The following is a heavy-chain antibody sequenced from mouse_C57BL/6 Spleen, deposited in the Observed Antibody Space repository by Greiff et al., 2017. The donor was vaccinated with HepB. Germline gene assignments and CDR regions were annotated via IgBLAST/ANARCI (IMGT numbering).Heavy chain of an antibody. D-gene: IGHD1-1*01. V-gene: IGHV1-4*01. CDR2: INPSSGYT. Sequence: VKLMESGAELARPGASVKMSCKASGYTFTSYTMHWVKQRPGQGLEWIGYINPSSGYTKYNQKFKDKATLTADKSSSTAYMQLSSLTSEDSAVYYCARGGTTVVAPYYFDYWGQGTTLTVSS. J-gene: IGHJ2*01. CDR3: ARGGTTVVAPYYFDY. CDR1: GYTFTSYT.